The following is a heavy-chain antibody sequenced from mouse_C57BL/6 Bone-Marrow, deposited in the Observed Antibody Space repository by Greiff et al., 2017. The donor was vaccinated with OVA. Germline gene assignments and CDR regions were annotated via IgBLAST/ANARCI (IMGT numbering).Heavy chain of an antibody. Sequence: VQLQQSGAELVKPGASVKMSCKASGYTFTTYPIEWMKQNHGKSLEWIGNFHPYNDDTKYNEKFKGKATLTVEKSSITVYLELSRLTSDDSAVYYCARPGDYDGDWFAYWGQGTLVTVSA. CDR3: ARPGDYDGDWFAY. D-gene: IGHD2-4*01. J-gene: IGHJ3*01. CDR1: GYTFTTYP. CDR2: FHPYNDDT. V-gene: IGHV1-47*01.